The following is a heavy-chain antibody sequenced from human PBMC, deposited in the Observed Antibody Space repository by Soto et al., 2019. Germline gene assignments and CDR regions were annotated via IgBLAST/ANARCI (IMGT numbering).Heavy chain of an antibody. CDR2: FYYSGST. J-gene: IGHJ4*02. D-gene: IGHD5-18*01. CDR3: ARDSGYRYGPFDN. CDR1: GGSTSSGDYY. Sequence: SETLSLTCTVSGGSTSSGDYYWSWIRQPPGKGLEWIGCFYYSGSTHYNPSLKSRVTISVDTSKNQFSLRLSSVTAADTAVYYCARDSGYRYGPFDNWGQGALVTVS. V-gene: IGHV4-30-4*01.